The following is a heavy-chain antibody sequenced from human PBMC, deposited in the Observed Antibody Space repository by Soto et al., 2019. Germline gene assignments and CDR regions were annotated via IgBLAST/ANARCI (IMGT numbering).Heavy chain of an antibody. D-gene: IGHD5-12*01. Sequence: PGGSLRLSCAASGFTFSSYEMNWVRQAPGKGLEWVSYISSSGSTIYYADSVKGRFTISRDNAKNSLYLQMNSLRAEDTAVYYCVRDSASGYGVYYYYYGMDVWGQGTTVTVSS. J-gene: IGHJ6*02. V-gene: IGHV3-48*03. CDR1: GFTFSSYE. CDR2: ISSSGSTI. CDR3: VRDSASGYGVYYYYYGMDV.